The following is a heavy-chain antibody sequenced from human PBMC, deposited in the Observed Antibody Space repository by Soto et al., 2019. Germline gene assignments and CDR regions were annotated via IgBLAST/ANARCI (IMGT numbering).Heavy chain of an antibody. D-gene: IGHD6-13*01. CDR2: MNPNSGNT. CDR3: ARGRIAAAAYDY. Sequence: ASVKFSCKASGYTFTSYDINWVRQATGQGLEWMGWMNPNSGNTGYAQKFQGRVTMTRNTSISTAYMELSSLRSEDTAVYYCARGRIAAAAYDYWGQGTLVTVSS. J-gene: IGHJ4*01. V-gene: IGHV1-8*01. CDR1: GYTFTSYD.